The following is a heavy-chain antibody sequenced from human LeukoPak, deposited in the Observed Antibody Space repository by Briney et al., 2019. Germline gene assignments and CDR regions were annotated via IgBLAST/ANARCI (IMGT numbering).Heavy chain of an antibody. CDR3: ARGGPSRYSYGY. Sequence: GGSLRLSCAASRFTFSSYWMSWVRQAPGKGLEWVANIKQDGSEKYYVDSVKGRFTISRDNAKNSLYLQMNSLRAEDTAVYYCARGGPSRYSYGYWGQGTLVTVSS. J-gene: IGHJ4*02. CDR1: RFTFSSYW. V-gene: IGHV3-7*01. D-gene: IGHD5-18*01. CDR2: IKQDGSEK.